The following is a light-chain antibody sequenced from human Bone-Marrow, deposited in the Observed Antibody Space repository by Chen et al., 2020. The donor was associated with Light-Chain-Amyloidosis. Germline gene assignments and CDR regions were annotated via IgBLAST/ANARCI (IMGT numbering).Light chain of an antibody. J-gene: IGLJ3*02. Sequence: NFILTHPHSLSESPGKTVTISSTRSSGSIATNYVQWYQQRPGSSPTTVIYEDDQRPSGVPDRFSGSIDRSSNSASLTISGLKTEDEADYYCQSYQGSSQGVFGGGTKLTVL. V-gene: IGLV6-57*01. CDR2: EDD. CDR3: QSYQGSSQGV. CDR1: SGSIATNY.